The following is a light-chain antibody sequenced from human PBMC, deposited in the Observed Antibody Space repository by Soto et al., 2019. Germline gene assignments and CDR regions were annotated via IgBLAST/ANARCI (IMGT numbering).Light chain of an antibody. CDR1: SSNIGRNY. J-gene: IGLJ3*02. V-gene: IGLV1-47*02. Sequence: QSVLTQPPSASGTPGQRVTISCSGSSSNIGRNYVYWYQQLPGTAPKLLIYSNNVRPSGVPDRFSGSKSGTSASLAISGLRSEDEADYYCAAWDDSLSGLWVFGGGTKL. CDR3: AAWDDSLSGLWV. CDR2: SNN.